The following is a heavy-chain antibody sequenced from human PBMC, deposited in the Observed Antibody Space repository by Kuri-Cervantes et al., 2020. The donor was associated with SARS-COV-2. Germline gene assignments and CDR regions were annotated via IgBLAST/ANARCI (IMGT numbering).Heavy chain of an antibody. D-gene: IGHD3-3*01. CDR1: GFTFSSYA. CDR2: ISYDGSNK. Sequence: GGSLRLSCAASGFTFSSYAMHWARQAPGKGLEWVAVISYDGSNKYYADSVKGRFTISRDNSKNTLYLQMNSLRAEDTAVYYCARGNDFWSGRDWYFDLWGRGTLVTVSS. J-gene: IGHJ2*01. CDR3: ARGNDFWSGRDWYFDL. V-gene: IGHV3-30-3*01.